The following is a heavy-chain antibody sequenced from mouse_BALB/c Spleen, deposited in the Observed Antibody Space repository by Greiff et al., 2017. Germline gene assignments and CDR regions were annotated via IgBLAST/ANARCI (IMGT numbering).Heavy chain of an antibody. V-gene: IGHV1-14*01. CDR3: ARGDYDYDGAWFAY. D-gene: IGHD2-4*01. Sequence: VHVKQSGPELVKPGASVKMSCKASGYTFTSYVMHWVKQKPGQGLEWIGYINPYNDGTKYNEKFKGKATLTSDKSSSTAYMELSSLTSEDSAVYYCARGDYDYDGAWFAYWGQGTLVTVSA. J-gene: IGHJ3*01. CDR2: INPYNDGT. CDR1: GYTFTSYV.